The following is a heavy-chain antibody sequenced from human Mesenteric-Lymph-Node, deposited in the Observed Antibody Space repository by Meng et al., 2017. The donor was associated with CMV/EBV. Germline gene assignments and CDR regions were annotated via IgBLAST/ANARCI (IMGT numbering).Heavy chain of an antibody. J-gene: IGHJ4*02. CDR3: ARDDHSYWGHFDY. CDR1: GYTFRKYA. Sequence: KASGYTFRKYAMNWVRQAPGQGLEWMGWINTNTGDPVYAQDFTGRFVFSLDTSVSTAYLQISSLKAEDTAVYYCARDDHSYWGHFDYWGQGTLVTVSS. V-gene: IGHV7-4-1*02. CDR2: INTNTGDP. D-gene: IGHD7-27*01.